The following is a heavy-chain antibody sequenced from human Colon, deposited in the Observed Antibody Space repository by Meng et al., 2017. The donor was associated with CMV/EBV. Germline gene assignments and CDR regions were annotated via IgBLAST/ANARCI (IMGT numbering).Heavy chain of an antibody. V-gene: IGHV1-18*01. D-gene: IGHD2-21*01. CDR2: ISTYNGNT. CDR3: ARVFVDYYYYYGMDV. Sequence: ASVKVSCKASGYTFTSYGISWVRQAPGQGLEWMAWISTYNGNTNYAQNLQGRVTTTTDTSTSTAYMELRSLRSDDTAMYYCARVFVDYYYYYGMDVWGQGTTVTVSS. CDR1: GYTFTSYG. J-gene: IGHJ6*02.